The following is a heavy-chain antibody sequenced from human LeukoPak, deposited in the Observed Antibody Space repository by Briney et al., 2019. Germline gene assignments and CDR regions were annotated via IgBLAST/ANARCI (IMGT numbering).Heavy chain of an antibody. Sequence: GGSLRLSCAASGFTFSSYSMNWVRQAPGKGLEWVSSISSSSNIYYADSVKGRFTISRDNAKNSLYLQMNSLGAEDTAVYYCSETDYSSGWYSGWGQGTLVTVSS. CDR3: SETDYSSGWYSG. CDR1: GFTFSSYS. V-gene: IGHV3-21*01. J-gene: IGHJ4*02. D-gene: IGHD6-19*01. CDR2: ISSSSNI.